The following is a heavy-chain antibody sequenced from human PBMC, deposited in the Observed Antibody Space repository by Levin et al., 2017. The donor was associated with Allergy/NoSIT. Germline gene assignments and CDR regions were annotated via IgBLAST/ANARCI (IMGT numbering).Heavy chain of an antibody. D-gene: IGHD6-13*01. CDR1: GFTFSSYS. V-gene: IGHV3-21*01. Sequence: PGGSLRLSCAASGFTFSSYSMNWVRQAPGKGLEWVSSISSSSSYIYYADSVKGRFTISRDNAKNSLYLQMNSLRAEDTAVYYCASIARSSSWYVGLDGIDYWGQGTLVTVSS. J-gene: IGHJ4*02. CDR3: ASIARSSSWYVGLDGIDY. CDR2: ISSSSSYI.